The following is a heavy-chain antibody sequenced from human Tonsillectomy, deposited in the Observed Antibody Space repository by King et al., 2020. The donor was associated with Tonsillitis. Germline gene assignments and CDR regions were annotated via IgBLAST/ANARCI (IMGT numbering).Heavy chain of an antibody. CDR1: GGSFSGYY. D-gene: IGHD5-18*01. CDR3: ARGVGGYSYGYFRRSYWYFDL. CDR2: INHSGST. V-gene: IGHV4-34*01. J-gene: IGHJ2*01. Sequence: VQLQQWGAGLLKPSETLSLTCAVYGGSFSGYYWSWIRQPPGKGLEWIGEINHSGSTNYNPSLKSRVTISVDTSKNQFSLKLSSVTAADTAVYYCARGVGGYSYGYFRRSYWYFDLWGRGTLVTVSS.